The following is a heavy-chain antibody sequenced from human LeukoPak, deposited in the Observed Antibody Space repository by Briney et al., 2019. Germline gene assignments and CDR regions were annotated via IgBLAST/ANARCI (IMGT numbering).Heavy chain of an antibody. CDR3: AKDGLNYFQY. CDR2: ISYDGTNK. CDR1: RFSFNSYD. J-gene: IGHJ4*02. V-gene: IGHV3-30*09. Sequence: GRSLSPSCAASRFSFNSYDMHWVRQTPGKGLEWVALISYDGTNKYYADSVKGRFAISRDNSKNTLYLQMNSLRPEDTSVYYCAKDGLNYFQYWGQGTLVTVSS.